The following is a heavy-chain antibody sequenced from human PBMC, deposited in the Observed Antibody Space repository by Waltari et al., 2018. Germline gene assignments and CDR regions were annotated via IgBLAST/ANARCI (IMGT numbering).Heavy chain of an antibody. V-gene: IGHV3-23*01. CDR1: GFTFSSYA. D-gene: IGHD3-16*02. CDR3: AKKGGFISGGMDV. CDR2: ISGSGGST. Sequence: QLLESGGGLVQPGGSLSLSVAASGFTFSSYAMSWGRQAPGKGLEWVSGISGSGGSTYYADSVKGRFTISRDISKNTLFLQMNSLRAEDTAVYYCAKKGGFISGGMDVWGQGTTVTVSS. J-gene: IGHJ6*01.